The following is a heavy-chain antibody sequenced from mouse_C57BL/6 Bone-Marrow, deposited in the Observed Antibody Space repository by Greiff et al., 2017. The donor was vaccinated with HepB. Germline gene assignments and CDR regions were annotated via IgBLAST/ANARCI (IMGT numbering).Heavy chain of an antibody. CDR3: ARGRSNGVMDY. CDR2: IRNKANGYTT. J-gene: IGHJ4*01. CDR1: GFTFTDYY. V-gene: IGHV7-3*01. Sequence: EVKVVESGGGLVQPGGSLSLSCAASGFTFTDYYMSWVRQPPGKALEWLGFIRNKANGYTTEYSASVKGRFTISRDNSQSILYLQMNALRAEDSATYYCARGRSNGVMDYWGQGTSVTVSS.